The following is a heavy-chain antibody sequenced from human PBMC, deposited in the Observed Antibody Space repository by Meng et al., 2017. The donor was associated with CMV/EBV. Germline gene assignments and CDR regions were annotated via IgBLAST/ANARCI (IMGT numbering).Heavy chain of an antibody. D-gene: IGHD3-10*01. V-gene: IGHV3-49*04. Sequence: GESLKISCTASGSTFGDYAMSWVRQAPGKGLEWVGFIRSKAYGGTTEYAASVKGRFTISRDDSKSIAYLQMNSLKTEDTAVYYCTRDITMVRGVIGRGMDVWGQGTTVTVSS. CDR1: GSTFGDYA. J-gene: IGHJ6*02. CDR3: TRDITMVRGVIGRGMDV. CDR2: IRSKAYGGTT.